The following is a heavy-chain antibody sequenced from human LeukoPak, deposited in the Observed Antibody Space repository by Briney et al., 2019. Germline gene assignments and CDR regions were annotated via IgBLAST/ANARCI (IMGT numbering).Heavy chain of an antibody. J-gene: IGHJ4*02. Sequence: GGSLRLSCAASGFTFSSYSMNWVRQAPGKGLEWVSSISSSSSYIYYADSVRGRFTISRDNAKNSLYLQMNSLRAEDTAVYYCARGGEYSSSSDYWGQGTLVTVSS. CDR3: ARGGEYSSSSDY. V-gene: IGHV3-21*01. CDR2: ISSSSSYI. CDR1: GFTFSSYS. D-gene: IGHD6-6*01.